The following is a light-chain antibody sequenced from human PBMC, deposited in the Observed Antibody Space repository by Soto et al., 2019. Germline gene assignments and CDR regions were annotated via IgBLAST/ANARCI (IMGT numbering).Light chain of an antibody. V-gene: IGLV4-69*01. J-gene: IGLJ3*02. CDR2: LNSDGSH. CDR1: SGHSSYA. CDR3: QTWGTGIWV. Sequence: QPVLTQSPSASASLGASVKLTCTLSSGHSSYAIAWHQQQLEKGPRYLMKLNSDGSHSKGDGIPDRFSGSSSGAERYLTISSLQSEDEADYYCQTWGTGIWVFGGGTKVTVL.